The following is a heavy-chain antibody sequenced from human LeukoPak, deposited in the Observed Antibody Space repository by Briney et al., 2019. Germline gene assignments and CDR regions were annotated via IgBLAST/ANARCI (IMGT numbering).Heavy chain of an antibody. V-gene: IGHV3-74*01. CDR1: GFTFSDYW. J-gene: IGHJ6*02. CDR2: INSDGSST. CDR3: ARVAGSYRYYYGMDV. D-gene: IGHD6-19*01. Sequence: PGGSLRLSCAVSGFTFSDYWMHWVRQAPGKGLVWVSRINSDGSSTSYADSVKGRFTISRDNAKNTLHLQMNSLRAEDTAVYYCARVAGSYRYYYGMDVWGQGTTVTVSS.